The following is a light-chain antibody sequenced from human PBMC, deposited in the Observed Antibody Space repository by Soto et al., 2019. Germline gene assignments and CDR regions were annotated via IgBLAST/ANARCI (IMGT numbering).Light chain of an antibody. Sequence: EIVLTQSPATLSLSPGERGTLSCWASQSVSTNLAWYQQKPGQAPRLLIYGASNRVTGIPARFSGSGSGTDFTLTISSLESEDFATYYCQHRANWPPGATFGGGNKVEI. CDR2: GAS. CDR3: QHRANWPPGAT. J-gene: IGKJ4*01. CDR1: QSVSTN. V-gene: IGKV3-11*01.